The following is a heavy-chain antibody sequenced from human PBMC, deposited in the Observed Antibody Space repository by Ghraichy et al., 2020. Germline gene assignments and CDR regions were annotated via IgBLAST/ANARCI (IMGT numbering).Heavy chain of an antibody. CDR2: ITASGGRT. CDR3: AKDPSVGYDDSSGFHDAFDV. J-gene: IGHJ3*01. CDR1: GFTFSNFA. V-gene: IGHV3-23*01. Sequence: GGSLRLSCAASGFTFSNFAMSWVRQAPGTGLEWVSTITASGGRTYYTDSVKGRFTISRDNSNNTVYLQMNSLRAEDAALYFCAKDPSVGYDDSSGFHDAFDVWGQGTMVTVSS. D-gene: IGHD3-22*01.